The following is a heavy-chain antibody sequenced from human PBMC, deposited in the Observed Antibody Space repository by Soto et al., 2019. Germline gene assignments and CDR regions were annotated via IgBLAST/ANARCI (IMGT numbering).Heavy chain of an antibody. CDR2: IKQDGSEK. Sequence: GGSLRLSCAASGFTFSSYWMSWVRQAPGKGLEWVANIKQDGSEKYYVDSVKGRFTISRDNAKNSLYLQMNSLRAEDTAVYYCARGVRGYSYGFYYYYMDVWGKGTTVTVSS. V-gene: IGHV3-7*01. D-gene: IGHD5-18*01. CDR3: ARGVRGYSYGFYYYYMDV. J-gene: IGHJ6*03. CDR1: GFTFSSYW.